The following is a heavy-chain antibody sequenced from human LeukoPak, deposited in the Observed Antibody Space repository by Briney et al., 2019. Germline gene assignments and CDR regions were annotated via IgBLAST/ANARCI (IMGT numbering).Heavy chain of an antibody. V-gene: IGHV4-4*02. Sequence: SETLSLTCAVSGGSISSSNWWSWVRQPPGKGLEWIGEIYHSGSTNYNPSLKSRVTISVDKSKNQFSLKLSSVTAADTAVYYCARDRPPVGATWAFDNWGQGTMVTVSS. CDR1: GGSISSSNW. D-gene: IGHD1-26*01. CDR2: IYHSGST. CDR3: ARDRPPVGATWAFDN. J-gene: IGHJ3*02.